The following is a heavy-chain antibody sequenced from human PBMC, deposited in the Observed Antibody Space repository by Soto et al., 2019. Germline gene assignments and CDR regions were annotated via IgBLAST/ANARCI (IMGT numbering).Heavy chain of an antibody. Sequence: ASVKVSCKASGYTFTSYAMHWVRQAPGQRLEWMGWINAGNGNTKYSQKFQGRVTITRDTSASTAYMELSSLRSEDTAVYYCARHGTPYDFWSGYSDATLGYWGQGTLVTVSS. CDR1: GYTFTSYA. CDR2: INAGNGNT. V-gene: IGHV1-3*01. D-gene: IGHD3-3*01. CDR3: ARHGTPYDFWSGYSDATLGY. J-gene: IGHJ4*02.